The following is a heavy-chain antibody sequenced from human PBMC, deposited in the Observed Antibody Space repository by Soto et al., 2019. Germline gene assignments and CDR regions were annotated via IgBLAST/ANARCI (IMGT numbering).Heavy chain of an antibody. Sequence: GGSLRLSCAASGFTFSSYAMSWVRQAPGKGLEWVSAISGSGGSTYYADSVKGRFTISRDNSKNTLYLQMNSLRAEDTAVYYCAKGSSLAVAGARFDYWGQGTLVTVSS. V-gene: IGHV3-23*01. CDR2: ISGSGGST. D-gene: IGHD6-19*01. CDR3: AKGSSLAVAGARFDY. CDR1: GFTFSSYA. J-gene: IGHJ4*02.